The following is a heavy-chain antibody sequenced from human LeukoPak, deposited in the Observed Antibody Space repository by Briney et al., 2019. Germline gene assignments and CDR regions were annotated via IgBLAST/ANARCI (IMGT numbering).Heavy chain of an antibody. V-gene: IGHV3-21*04. D-gene: IGHD1-26*01. CDR1: GFTFSSYS. Sequence: GGSLRLSCAASGFTFSSYSMNWVRQAPGKGLEWVSSITRSNYIYYADSVKGRFTISRDNAKNSLYLQMNSLRAEDTAVYYCARGGSYLSAFDIWGQGTMVTVSS. J-gene: IGHJ3*02. CDR3: ARGGSYLSAFDI. CDR2: ITRSNYI.